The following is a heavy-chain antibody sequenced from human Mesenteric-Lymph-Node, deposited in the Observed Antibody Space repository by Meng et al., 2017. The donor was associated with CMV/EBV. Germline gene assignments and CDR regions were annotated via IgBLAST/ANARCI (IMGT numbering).Heavy chain of an antibody. CDR1: GFTFDDYA. V-gene: IGHV3-9*01. D-gene: IGHD6-13*01. CDR3: VKDRSSSSWFLFDY. CDR2: ISWNSGGI. J-gene: IGHJ4*02. Sequence: SLKISCAASGFTFDDYAMHWVRQVPGKGLEWVSGISWNSGGIDSADSVKGRFTISRDNAKNSFYLQMNSLRAEDTALYYCVKDRSSSSWFLFDYWGQGTLVTVSS.